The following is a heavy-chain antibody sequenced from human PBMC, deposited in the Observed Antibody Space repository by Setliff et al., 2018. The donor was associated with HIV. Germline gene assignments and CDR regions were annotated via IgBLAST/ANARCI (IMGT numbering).Heavy chain of an antibody. D-gene: IGHD3-22*01. CDR2: IYYSGST. V-gene: IGHV4-31*03. CDR3: ARGGGYDRSGYYPFDY. J-gene: IGHJ4*02. CDR1: GGSISSGGYY. Sequence: SETLSLTCTVSGGSISSGGYYWNWIRQHPGKGLECIGYIYYSGSTYYNPSLKSRVTISVDTSKNQFSLKLTSVTAADTAVYYCARGGGYDRSGYYPFDYWGQGTPVTVSS.